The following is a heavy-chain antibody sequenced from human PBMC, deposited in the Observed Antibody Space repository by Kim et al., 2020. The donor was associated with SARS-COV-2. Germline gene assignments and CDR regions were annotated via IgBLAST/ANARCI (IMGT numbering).Heavy chain of an antibody. J-gene: IGHJ4*02. CDR2: DTGAT. Sequence: DTGATVYSQNFQGRVTMTRDMSVSTVYMELNRLTSDDTALYYCSREDYWGQGTLVTVSS. CDR3: SREDY. V-gene: IGHV1-2*02.